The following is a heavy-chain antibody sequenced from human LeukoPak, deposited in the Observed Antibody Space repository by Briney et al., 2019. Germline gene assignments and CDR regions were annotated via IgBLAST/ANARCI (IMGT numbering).Heavy chain of an antibody. D-gene: IGHD3-3*01. CDR3: ARDHPPSLHYDFWSGLPLGGMDV. J-gene: IGHJ6*02. Sequence: GRSLRLSCAASGFTFSSYAMHWVRQAPGKGLEWVAVISYDGRNKYYADSVKGRFTISRDNSKNTLYLQMNSLRAEDTAVYYCARDHPPSLHYDFWSGLPLGGMDVWGQGTTVTVSS. V-gene: IGHV3-30*04. CDR1: GFTFSSYA. CDR2: ISYDGRNK.